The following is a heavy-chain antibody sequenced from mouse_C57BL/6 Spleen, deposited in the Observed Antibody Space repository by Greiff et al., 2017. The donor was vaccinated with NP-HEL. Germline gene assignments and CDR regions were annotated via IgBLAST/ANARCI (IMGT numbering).Heavy chain of an antibody. J-gene: IGHJ2*01. Sequence: EVMLVEPGGGLVKPGGSLKLSCAASGFTFSDYGMHWVRQAPDKGLEWVAYISSGSSTIYYADTVKGRFTISRDNAKNTLFLQMTSLRSEDTAMYYCARTELYWYFDYWGQGTTLTVSS. CDR1: GFTFSDYG. CDR2: ISSGSSTI. D-gene: IGHD2-12*01. CDR3: ARTELYWYFDY. V-gene: IGHV5-17*01.